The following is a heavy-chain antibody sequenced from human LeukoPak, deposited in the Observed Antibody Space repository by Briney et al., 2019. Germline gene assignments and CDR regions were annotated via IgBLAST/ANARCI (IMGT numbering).Heavy chain of an antibody. CDR2: FIPILGTA. CDR3: AGIPVFGVVLHQEPV. Sequence: SVKVSCKASGGTFSDYALNWVRQAPGQGLEWMGVFIPILGTANSTQKFQGRVTITADISTNTVYMELSSLRSEDTAVYFCAGIPVFGVVLHQEPVWGKGTTVTVSS. V-gene: IGHV1-69*10. J-gene: IGHJ6*04. D-gene: IGHD3-3*01. CDR1: GGTFSDYA.